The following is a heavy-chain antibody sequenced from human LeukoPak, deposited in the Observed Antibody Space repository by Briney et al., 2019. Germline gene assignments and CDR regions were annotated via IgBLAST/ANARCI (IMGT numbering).Heavy chain of an antibody. CDR3: ASKYYDFWSGYGYHYMDV. D-gene: IGHD3-3*01. Sequence: PSETLSLTCAVYGGSFSGYYWGWIRQPPGKGLEWIESIYHSGSTYYNPSLKSRVTISVDTSKNQFSLKLSSVTAADTAVYYCASKYYDFWSGYGYHYMDVWGKGTTVTVSS. CDR1: GGSFSGYY. J-gene: IGHJ6*03. CDR2: IYHSGST. V-gene: IGHV4-38-2*01.